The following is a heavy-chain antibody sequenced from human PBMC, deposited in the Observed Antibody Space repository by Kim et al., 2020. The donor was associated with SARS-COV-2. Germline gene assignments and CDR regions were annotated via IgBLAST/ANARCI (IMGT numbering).Heavy chain of an antibody. V-gene: IGHV3-11*01. D-gene: IGHD5-12*01. J-gene: IGHJ5*02. Sequence: TRYYADSVKGRFTISRDNAKTSLYLQMNSLRAEDTAVYYCAREVDRWFDPWGQGTLVTVSS. CDR3: AREVDRWFDP. CDR2: TR.